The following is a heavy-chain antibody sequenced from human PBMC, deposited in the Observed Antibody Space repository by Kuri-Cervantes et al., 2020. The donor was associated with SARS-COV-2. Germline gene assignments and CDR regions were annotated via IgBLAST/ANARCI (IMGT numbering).Heavy chain of an antibody. CDR1: GFTFSSYA. CDR3: AKDRVGVHDF. V-gene: IGHV3-30*04. D-gene: IGHD2-21*01. J-gene: IGHJ4*02. Sequence: GESLKISCAASGFTFSSYAMHWVRQAPGKGLEWVAFISYDGKNKKCIASGKGRFTISRDNSQNTLYLQMKSLTGEDTAIYYCAKDRVGVHDFWGQGTLVTVSS. CDR2: ISYDGKNK.